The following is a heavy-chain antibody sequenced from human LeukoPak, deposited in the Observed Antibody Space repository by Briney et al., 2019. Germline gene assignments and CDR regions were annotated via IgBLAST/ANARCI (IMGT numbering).Heavy chain of an antibody. CDR2: INGRGIT. J-gene: IGHJ4*02. D-gene: IGHD4-17*01. CDR3: AKERQTGDYFTSDY. V-gene: IGHV3-23*01. Sequence: GGSLRLSCAASGFTFSSYAMSWVRQAPGEGLEWLSAINGRGITYYAGSVKGRFTISRDNSENTLYLQMNSLTVDDTAVYFCAKERQTGDYFTSDYWGQGTLVTVSS. CDR1: GFTFSSYA.